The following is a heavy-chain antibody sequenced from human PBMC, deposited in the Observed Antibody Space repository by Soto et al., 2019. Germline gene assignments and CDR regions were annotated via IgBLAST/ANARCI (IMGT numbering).Heavy chain of an antibody. CDR3: AGARSNSMAGFDY. CDR1: GFIFSNYA. V-gene: IGHV3-23*01. CDR2: IGGSDGST. J-gene: IGHJ4*02. Sequence: GGSLRLSCAASGFIFSNYAMSWVRQAPGKGLEWVSAIGGSDGSTFYSDSVKGRFTISRDNSKNTLYLQMSSLRAEDTAVYYCAGARSNSMAGFDYWGQGTLVTVSS. D-gene: IGHD2-21*01.